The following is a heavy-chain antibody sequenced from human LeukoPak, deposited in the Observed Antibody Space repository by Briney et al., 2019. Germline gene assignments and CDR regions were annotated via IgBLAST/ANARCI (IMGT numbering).Heavy chain of an antibody. CDR2: ISSSSSYI. J-gene: IGHJ6*02. V-gene: IGHV3-21*04. D-gene: IGHD1/OR15-1a*01. CDR3: GRIAINANNGMDV. Sequence: GGSLRLSCAASGFTFSSYSMTWVRQAPGKGLEWVSSISSSSSYIYYADSVKGRFTISRDNAKNSLYLQMNSLRTEDTAVYYCGRIAINANNGMDVWGQGTTVTVSS. CDR1: GFTFSSYS.